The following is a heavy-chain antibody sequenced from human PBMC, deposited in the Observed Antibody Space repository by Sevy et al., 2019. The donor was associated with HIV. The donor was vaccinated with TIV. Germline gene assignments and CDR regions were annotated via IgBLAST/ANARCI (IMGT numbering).Heavy chain of an antibody. CDR1: GFTFSSYE. CDR3: ARDLDDNSGYCYDAIDY. Sequence: GGSLRLSCAASGFTFSSYEMNWVRQAPGKGLEWVSYISSDGTTIYYADSVKGRFTISRDNAENSVSLQMNSLRAEDTAVYYCARDLDDNSGYCYDAIDYWGQGTLVTVSS. D-gene: IGHD3-22*01. J-gene: IGHJ4*02. V-gene: IGHV3-48*03. CDR2: ISSDGTTI.